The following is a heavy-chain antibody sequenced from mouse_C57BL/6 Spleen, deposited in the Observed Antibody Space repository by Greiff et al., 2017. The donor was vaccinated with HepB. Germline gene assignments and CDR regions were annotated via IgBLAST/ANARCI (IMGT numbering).Heavy chain of an antibody. J-gene: IGHJ2*01. CDR2: IYPRSGNT. D-gene: IGHD1-1*01. CDR3: ARRGFITTVVATGFDY. CDR1: GYTFTSYG. Sequence: VQLQQSGAELARPGASVKLSCKASGYTFTSYGISWVKQRTGQGLEWIGEIYPRSGNTYYNEKFKGKATLTADKSSSTAYMELRSLTSEDSAVYFCARRGFITTVVATGFDYWGQGTTLTVSS. V-gene: IGHV1-81*01.